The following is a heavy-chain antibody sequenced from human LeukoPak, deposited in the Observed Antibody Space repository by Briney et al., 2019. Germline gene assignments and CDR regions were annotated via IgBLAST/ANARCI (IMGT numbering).Heavy chain of an antibody. D-gene: IGHD3-10*01. J-gene: IGHJ6*02. CDR3: ARQGGSGSYYERYYYYGMDV. CDR2: IYYSGST. V-gene: IGHV4-59*08. Sequence: SEPLSLTCTVSGGSISSYYWSWIRQPPGRGLEWIGYIYYSGSTNYNPSLKSRVTISVDTSKNQFSLKLSSVTAADTAVYYCARQGGSGSYYERYYYYGMDVWGQGTTVTVSS. CDR1: GGSISSYY.